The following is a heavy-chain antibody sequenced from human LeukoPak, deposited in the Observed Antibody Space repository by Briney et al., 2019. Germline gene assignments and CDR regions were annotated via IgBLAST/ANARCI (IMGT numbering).Heavy chain of an antibody. Sequence: SSETLSLTCAVSGGSISSSNWWSWVRQPPGKGLEWIGEIYHSGSTNYNPSLKSRVTISVDTSKNQFSLKLSSVTAADTAVYYCASSIAAAEYFQHWGQGTLVTVSS. D-gene: IGHD6-6*01. CDR2: IYHSGST. V-gene: IGHV4-4*02. CDR1: GGSISSSNW. J-gene: IGHJ1*01. CDR3: ASSIAAAEYFQH.